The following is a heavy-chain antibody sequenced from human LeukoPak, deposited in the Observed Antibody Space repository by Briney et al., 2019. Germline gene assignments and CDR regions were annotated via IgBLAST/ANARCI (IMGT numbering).Heavy chain of an antibody. D-gene: IGHD4-23*01. CDR2: ISAFNGNT. V-gene: IGHV1-18*01. J-gene: IGHJ3*02. CDR1: GGTFSSYA. CDR3: ARPYGGTSEVDAFDI. Sequence: ASVKVSCKASGGTFSSYAISWVRQAPGQGLEWMGWISAFNGNTNYVQKLQGRVTMTTDTSTSTAYMELRSLRSEDTAVYYCARPYGGTSEVDAFDIWGQGTMVTVSS.